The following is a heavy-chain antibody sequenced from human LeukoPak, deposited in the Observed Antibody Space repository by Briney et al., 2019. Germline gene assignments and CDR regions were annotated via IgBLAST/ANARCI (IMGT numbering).Heavy chain of an antibody. CDR3: ARCSRSSTSCYSAFDI. J-gene: IGHJ3*02. V-gene: IGHV3-20*04. CDR1: GFTFDDYG. D-gene: IGHD2-2*02. CDR2: ITNWKDGST. Sequence: SGGSLRLSCEASGFTFDDYGMSWVPQAAGKGLEGVSAITNWKDGSTGYAGSVRGRFTISRDNAKNSLYLQMNSLRAEDTALYYCARCSRSSTSCYSAFDIWGQGTVVTVSS.